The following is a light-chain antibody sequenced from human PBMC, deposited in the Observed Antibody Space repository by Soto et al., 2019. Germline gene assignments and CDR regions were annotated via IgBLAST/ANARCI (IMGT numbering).Light chain of an antibody. CDR3: QQYGSSQYT. V-gene: IGKV3-20*01. CDR2: GAS. J-gene: IGKJ2*01. Sequence: EIVLTQSPGTLSLSPGERATLSCRASQSVNNNYLAWYQQKPGQAPRLLIYGASSTATGIPDRFSGSGSGTDFTLTISRLEPEDFAVYYCQQYGSSQYTFGQGTKLEIK. CDR1: QSVNNNY.